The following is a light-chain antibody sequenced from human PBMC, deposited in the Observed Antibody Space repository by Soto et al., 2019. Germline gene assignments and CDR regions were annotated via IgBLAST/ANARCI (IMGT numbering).Light chain of an antibody. J-gene: IGKJ3*01. V-gene: IGKV1-27*01. CDR2: DAS. CDR1: QSISNY. CDR3: QRHDRVPFS. Sequence: DIQMTQSPSSVSASVGDRVTITCRASQSISNYLAWYQHRPGNVPKLLIFDASTLQSGVPSRFSGSGSGTDFTLTISSLQPEDVATYYCQRHDRVPFSVGHGTKVDI.